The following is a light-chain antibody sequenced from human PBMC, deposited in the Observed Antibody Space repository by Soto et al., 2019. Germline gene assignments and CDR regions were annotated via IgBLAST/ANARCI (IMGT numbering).Light chain of an antibody. J-gene: IGKJ1*01. Sequence: EIVLTQSPGTLSLSPGDRATLSCRTSQSLGSGYLAWYQQKPGQAPRILIYAASTRATGIPDRFSGSGSGTDFTLTISSLQPEDVATYYCQKYNSAPWTFGQGTKVDIK. CDR1: QSLGSGY. CDR3: QKYNSAPWT. V-gene: IGKV3-20*01. CDR2: AAS.